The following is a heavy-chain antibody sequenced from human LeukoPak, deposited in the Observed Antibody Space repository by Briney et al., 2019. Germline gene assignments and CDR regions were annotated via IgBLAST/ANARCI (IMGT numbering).Heavy chain of an antibody. CDR2: ISYDGNNK. CDR3: AREAAGPRWGGNYYGMDV. V-gene: IGHV3-30*03. Sequence: RGSLRLSCAASGFTFSSYGMHWVRQAPGKGLEWVALISYDGNNKYYADSVKGRFTISRDNAKNSLYLQVNSLRAEDTAVYYCAREAAGPRWGGNYYGMDVWGQGTTVTVSS. J-gene: IGHJ6*02. D-gene: IGHD2-15*01. CDR1: GFTFSSYG.